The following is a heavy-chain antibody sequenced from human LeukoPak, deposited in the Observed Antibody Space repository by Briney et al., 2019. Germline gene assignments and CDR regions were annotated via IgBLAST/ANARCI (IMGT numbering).Heavy chain of an antibody. V-gene: IGHV3-11*01. CDR3: ARGLTGRYILTGYYNDY. J-gene: IGHJ4*02. CDR1: GFTFSDYY. Sequence: GGSLRLSCAASGFTFSDYYMSWIRQAPGKGLEWVSYISSSGTSIYYADSVKGRFTLPRDNAKNSLYLQMNSLRAEDTAVYYCARGLTGRYILTGYYNDYWGQGTLVTVSS. D-gene: IGHD3-9*01. CDR2: ISSSGTSI.